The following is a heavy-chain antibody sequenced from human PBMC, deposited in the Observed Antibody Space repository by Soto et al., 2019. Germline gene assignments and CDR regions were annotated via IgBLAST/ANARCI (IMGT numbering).Heavy chain of an antibody. CDR3: ARSRERLCLVGGTWVDH. V-gene: IGHV1-18*01. CDR2: ISAYNGNT. D-gene: IGHD6-19*01. Sequence: QVHLVQSGPEVKRPGASVNVSCKASGYTFNNYGISWVRQAPGQGLEWMGWISAYNGNTDYAQKFQGRVTMTADTSTSTAYMELTNLRFDEKAIYFCARSRERLCLVGGTWVDHWGQGTLVTVSS. J-gene: IGHJ5*02. CDR1: GYTFNNYG.